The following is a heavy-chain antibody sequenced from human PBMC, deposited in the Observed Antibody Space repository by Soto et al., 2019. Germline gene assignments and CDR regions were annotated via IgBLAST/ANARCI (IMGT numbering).Heavy chain of an antibody. CDR2: INHSGST. CDR1: GGSFSGYY. CDR3: ARGWGSIIDY. Sequence: QVQLQQSGAGLLKPSETLSLTCTVYGGSFSGYYWNWIRQPPGKGLEWIGEINHSGSTNYNPSLTRRVTLSVDTSKNQSSLKLSSVTAAYAAVYYCARGWGSIIDYWGQGTLVTVSS. J-gene: IGHJ4*02. D-gene: IGHD3-3*02. V-gene: IGHV4-34*01.